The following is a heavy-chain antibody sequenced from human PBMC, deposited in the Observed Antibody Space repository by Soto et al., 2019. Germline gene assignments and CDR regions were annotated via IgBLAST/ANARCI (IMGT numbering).Heavy chain of an antibody. CDR3: ARPNRVGTYHFDY. Sequence: SETLSLTCAVSGVSVSTAGYSWSWVRQPPGKGLEWIGYIFHTGSTYYNPSLRSRVSISIDRSKNQFSLNLSSVTAADTAFYYCARPNRVGTYHFDYWGQGTLVTVSS. CDR1: GVSVSTAGYS. D-gene: IGHD7-27*01. V-gene: IGHV4-30-2*01. CDR2: IFHTGST. J-gene: IGHJ4*02.